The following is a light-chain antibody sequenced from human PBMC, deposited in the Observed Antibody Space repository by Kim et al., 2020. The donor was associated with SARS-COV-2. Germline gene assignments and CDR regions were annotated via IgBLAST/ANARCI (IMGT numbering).Light chain of an antibody. Sequence: SASVGDRVTVTCRASQGSASYLAWYQQEPGKAPNLLIYAASNLYSGVPSRFRGSGSGTKFTLTISSLQPEDFATYYCQQFHSPLSFGGGTKVDIK. CDR3: QQFHSPLS. CDR1: QGSASY. J-gene: IGKJ4*01. CDR2: AAS. V-gene: IGKV1-9*01.